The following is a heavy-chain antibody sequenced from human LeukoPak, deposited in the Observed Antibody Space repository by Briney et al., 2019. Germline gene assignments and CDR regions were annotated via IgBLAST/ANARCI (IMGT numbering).Heavy chain of an antibody. Sequence: GGSLRLSCAASGFTFSSYSMNWVRQAPGKGLEWVSYISSSSTIYYADSVKGRFTISRDNAKNSLYLQMNSLRAEDTAVYYCATDQSGYSAYGPFDYWGQGTLVTVSS. CDR1: GFTFSSYS. CDR2: ISSSSTI. J-gene: IGHJ4*02. CDR3: ATDQSGYSAYGPFDY. V-gene: IGHV3-48*01. D-gene: IGHD5-12*01.